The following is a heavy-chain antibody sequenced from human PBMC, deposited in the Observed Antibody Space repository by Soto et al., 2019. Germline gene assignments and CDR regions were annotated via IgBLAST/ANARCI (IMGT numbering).Heavy chain of an antibody. CDR2: ISAYNGNT. Sequence: QVQLVQSGAEVKKPGASVKVSCKASGYTFTSYGISWVRQAPGQGLEWMGWISAYNGNTNYAQKLQGRVTMTTDTSTSTDYMELRSLRSDDTAVYYCARVAALLWFGELRGGWFDPWGQGTLVTVSS. J-gene: IGHJ5*02. CDR3: ARVAALLWFGELRGGWFDP. V-gene: IGHV1-18*01. CDR1: GYTFTSYG. D-gene: IGHD3-10*01.